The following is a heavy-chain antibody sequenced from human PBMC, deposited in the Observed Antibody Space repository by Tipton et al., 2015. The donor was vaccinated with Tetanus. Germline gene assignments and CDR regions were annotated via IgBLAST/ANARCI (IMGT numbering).Heavy chain of an antibody. J-gene: IGHJ4*02. D-gene: IGHD6-19*01. CDR2: ISAYNGNT. CDR3: ARRRTVASFDY. Sequence: QLVQSGAEVKKPGASVKVSCKASGYTFTSYGISWVRQAPGQGLEWMGWISAYNGNTNYAQKLQGRVTMTRNTSISTAYMELSSLRSEDTAVYYCARRRTVASFDYWGQGTLVTVSS. CDR1: GYTFTSYG. V-gene: IGHV1-18*01.